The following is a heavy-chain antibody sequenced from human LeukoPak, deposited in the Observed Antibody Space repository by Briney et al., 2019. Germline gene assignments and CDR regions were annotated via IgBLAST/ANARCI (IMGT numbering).Heavy chain of an antibody. D-gene: IGHD3-22*01. CDR3: ARGGYYDNSGSADY. CDR2: IFGAGKNTT. V-gene: IGHV3-23*03. J-gene: IGHJ4*02. CDR1: GFSFSSYA. Sequence: GGSLRLSCAASGFSFSSYAMNWVRQAPGKGLEWVSIIFGAGKNTTYYADSVKGRFTISRDNAKNSLYVQMNSLRAEDTALYYCARGGYYDNSGSADYWGQGTLVTVSS.